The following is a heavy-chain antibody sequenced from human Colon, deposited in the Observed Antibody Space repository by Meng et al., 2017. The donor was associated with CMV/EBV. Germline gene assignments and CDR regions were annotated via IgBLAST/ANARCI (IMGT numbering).Heavy chain of an antibody. V-gene: IGHV3-7*01. J-gene: IGHJ4*02. CDR1: GLTFSSCV. CDR3: ARVGVNKPFDY. CDR2: IKDDGSKT. D-gene: IGHD1-26*01. Sequence: GGSLRLSCAASGLTFSSCVMHWVRQAPGKGLEWVANIKDDGSKTQYADSLRGRFTISRDNAKNSLFLQINSLRPEDTAVFFCARVGVNKPFDYWGQGTLVTVSS.